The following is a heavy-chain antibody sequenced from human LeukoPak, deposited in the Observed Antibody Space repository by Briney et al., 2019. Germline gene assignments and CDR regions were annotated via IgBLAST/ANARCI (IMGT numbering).Heavy chain of an antibody. V-gene: IGHV3-23*01. CDR3: AKEDIAVPDNNYFAP. CDR1: GFTFSSYA. J-gene: IGHJ5*02. CDR2: ISGGGGFT. D-gene: IGHD6-19*01. Sequence: GGSLRLSCAASGFTFSSYAMTWVRQAPRKGLECVSIISGGGGFTFYADSVKGRFTISRENSKNTLYLQMNRLRAEDTAVYFCAKEDIAVPDNNYFAPWGQGTLVTVSS.